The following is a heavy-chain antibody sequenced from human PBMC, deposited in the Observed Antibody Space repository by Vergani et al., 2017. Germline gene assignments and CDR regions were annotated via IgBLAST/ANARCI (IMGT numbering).Heavy chain of an antibody. J-gene: IGHJ4*02. CDR3: VQSNYGYDF. Sequence: QVHLVQSAAEVKKPGASVRVSCKASGYTFTNYFLHWVRQAPGQGLEWMAIFDPNGGGTNYAPKFQGRLTLTRDTSTTTVYMSLRSLTSEDTALYYCVQSNYGYDFWGQGTLVTVSS. CDR1: GYTFTNYF. V-gene: IGHV1-46*01. D-gene: IGHD3-16*01. CDR2: FDPNGGGT.